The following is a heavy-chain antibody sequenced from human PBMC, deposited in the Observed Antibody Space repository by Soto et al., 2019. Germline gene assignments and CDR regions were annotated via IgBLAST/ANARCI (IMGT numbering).Heavy chain of an antibody. V-gene: IGHV3-72*01. CDR1: GFTFSAHY. Sequence: EVQLVESGGGLVQPGGSLRLSCAASGFTFSAHYMDWVRQAPGKGLEWVGRIKNKANSYTTEYAASVEGRFTISREDSLNSLYLQMHSVKTEGTAVYYCARGSLGGPSRGPYFDYWGQGSQVAVSS. CDR3: ARGSLGGPSRGPYFDY. D-gene: IGHD3-10*01. J-gene: IGHJ4*02. CDR2: IKNKANSYTT.